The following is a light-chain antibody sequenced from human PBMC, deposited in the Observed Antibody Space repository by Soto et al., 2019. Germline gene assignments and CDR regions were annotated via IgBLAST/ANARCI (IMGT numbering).Light chain of an antibody. J-gene: IGKJ2*01. V-gene: IGKV3-20*01. CDR1: RSVISNF. CDR3: QQTFHSPRT. Sequence: EIVLTQSPDTLSLSPGETASLSCWASRSVISNFLAWYQQRRGQPPRLLIYDSSKRATGLPARFTGSGSGTAFTLTISRVEPGDSAVYYCQQTFHSPRTFGQGTSLEIK. CDR2: DSS.